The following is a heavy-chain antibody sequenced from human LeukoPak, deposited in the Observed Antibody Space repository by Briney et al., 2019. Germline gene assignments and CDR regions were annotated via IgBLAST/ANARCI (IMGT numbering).Heavy chain of an antibody. D-gene: IGHD3/OR15-3a*01. CDR1: GFTFSDYG. J-gene: IGHJ6*02. CDR3: TRTGPYYYYGMDV. Sequence: GGSLRLSCTASGFTFSDYGMHWVRQPPGKGLEWVAIIWYDGSNKTYEDSVKGRFTISRDNNKNSLYLHMNSLRTEDTALYYCTRTGPYYYYGMDVWGQGTTVAVSS. V-gene: IGHV3-30*02. CDR2: IWYDGSNK.